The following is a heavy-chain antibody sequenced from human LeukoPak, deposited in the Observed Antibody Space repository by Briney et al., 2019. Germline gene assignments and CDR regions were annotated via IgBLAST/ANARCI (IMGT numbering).Heavy chain of an antibody. CDR2: ISPGHAT. V-gene: IGHV3-23*01. CDR3: VQEGPRGLAFDI. J-gene: IGHJ3*02. CDR1: GFSFSNFD. Sequence: GGSLRLSCAASGFSFSNFDMTWVRQAPGEGLEWVSSISPGHATFYADSVKGRFAISRDNSKNTLYLQMNSLRAEDTAVYYCVQEGPRGLAFDIWGQGTKVTVSS.